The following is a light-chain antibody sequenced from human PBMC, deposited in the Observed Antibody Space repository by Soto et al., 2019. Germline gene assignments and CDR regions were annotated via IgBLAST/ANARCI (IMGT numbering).Light chain of an antibody. Sequence: EIVMTQSPATLSVSPGERATLSCRASQSVRRCIAWYRQKPGQAPRLLSYDASTRATGIPARFSGSGSGTEFTLTISSLQSDDFAVYHCQQYNHWPLTFGGGTKVEI. J-gene: IGKJ4*01. CDR1: QSVRRC. CDR2: DAS. CDR3: QQYNHWPLT. V-gene: IGKV3-15*01.